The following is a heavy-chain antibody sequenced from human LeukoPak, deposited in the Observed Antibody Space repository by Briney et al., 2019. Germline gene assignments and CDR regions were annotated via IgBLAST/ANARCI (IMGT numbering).Heavy chain of an antibody. CDR2: ISAYSGNT. Sequence: GASVKVSCKASGYTFSSYSVSWVRQAPGQGLEWMGWISAYSGNTNYAQKLQGRVTMTTDTSTNTAYMELRSLRSDDTAVYYCARGRRNWFDPWGQGTLVTVSS. V-gene: IGHV1-18*01. J-gene: IGHJ5*02. CDR1: GYTFSSYS. CDR3: ARGRRNWFDP.